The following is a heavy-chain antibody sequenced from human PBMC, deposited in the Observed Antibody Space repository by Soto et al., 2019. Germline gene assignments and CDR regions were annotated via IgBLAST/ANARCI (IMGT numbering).Heavy chain of an antibody. Sequence: PSESLSLTWIVSGGSISTYYWSWIRQPPGKGLEWIGNIYYSGSTNYNPSLKSRVTISVDTSKNQFSLRLSSVTAADTAVYYCARGDKYCSGGTFFVNWFDPWGQGTRGIFSS. D-gene: IGHD2-15*01. CDR3: ARGDKYCSGGTFFVNWFDP. V-gene: IGHV4-59*01. CDR2: IYYSGST. CDR1: GGSISTYY. J-gene: IGHJ5*02.